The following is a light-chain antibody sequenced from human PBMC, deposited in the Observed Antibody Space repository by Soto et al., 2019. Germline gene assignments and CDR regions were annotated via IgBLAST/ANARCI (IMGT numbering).Light chain of an antibody. CDR1: SSDVGGYNY. J-gene: IGLJ2*01. CDR2: DVS. CDR3: RSYTSSSTVV. V-gene: IGLV2-14*01. Sequence: QSALTQPASVSGSPGQSITISCTGTSSDVGGYNYVSWYQQHPGKAPKLMIYDVSNRPSGVSNRFSGSKSGNTASLTISGLQAEEEAYYYCRSYTSSSTVVFGGGTQLTVL.